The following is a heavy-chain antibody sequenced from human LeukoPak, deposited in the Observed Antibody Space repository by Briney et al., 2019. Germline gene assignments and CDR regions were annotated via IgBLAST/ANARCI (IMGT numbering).Heavy chain of an antibody. CDR3: ATSGMGPDYYRFDY. Sequence: GGSLRLSCAASGFTFSSYSMNWVRQAPGKGLEWVSSISSSSSYIYYADSVKGRFTISRDNAKNSLYLQMNSLRAEDTAVYYCATSGMGPDYYRFDYWGQGTLVTVSS. CDR1: GFTFSSYS. D-gene: IGHD3-10*01. V-gene: IGHV3-21*01. CDR2: ISSSSSYI. J-gene: IGHJ4*02.